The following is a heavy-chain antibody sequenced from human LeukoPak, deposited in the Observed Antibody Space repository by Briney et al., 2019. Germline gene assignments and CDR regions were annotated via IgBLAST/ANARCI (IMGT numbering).Heavy chain of an antibody. J-gene: IGHJ6*03. V-gene: IGHV3-30*02. CDR2: IRYDGSDK. CDR1: GFTFTRHG. CDR3: AKGSFYCISNTCPLYYYYMDG. D-gene: IGHD2/OR15-2a*01. Sequence: SGGSLRLSCAASGFTFTRHGMHWVRQAPGKGLEWVSFIRYDGSDKYYADSVKGRFTISRDNSENTLYLQMNSLRAEDTAVYYCAKGSFYCISNTCPLYYYYMDGWGKGTTVSVSS.